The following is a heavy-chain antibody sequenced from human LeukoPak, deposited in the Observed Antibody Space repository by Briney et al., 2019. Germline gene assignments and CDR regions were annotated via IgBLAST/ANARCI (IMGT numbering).Heavy chain of an antibody. CDR3: ASERGYSYGFGY. CDR2: INSDGSST. J-gene: IGHJ4*02. Sequence: GGSLRLSCAASGFIFSSYWMHWVRQAPGKGLVWVSRINSDGSSTSYADSVKGRFTISRDNAEKTLYLQMNSLRAEDTAVYYCASERGYSYGFGYWGQGTLVTVSS. V-gene: IGHV3-74*01. CDR1: GFIFSSYW. D-gene: IGHD5-18*01.